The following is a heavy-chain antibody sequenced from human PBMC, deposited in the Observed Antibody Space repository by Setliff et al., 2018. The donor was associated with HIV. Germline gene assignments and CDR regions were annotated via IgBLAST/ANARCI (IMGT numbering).Heavy chain of an antibody. CDR1: GYPISSGDYY. CDR2: IHITGNT. CDR3: AREQYHFVVDYYYYYGMDV. V-gene: IGHV4-61*09. D-gene: IGHD2-15*01. Sequence: SETLSLTCTVSGYPISSGDYYWTWIRQSAGKGLEWIGHIHITGNTDYNPSLDSRVTISVDTSKNQFSLNLRSVTAADTAIYYCAREQYHFVVDYYYYYGMDVWGQGNTVTVSS. J-gene: IGHJ6*02.